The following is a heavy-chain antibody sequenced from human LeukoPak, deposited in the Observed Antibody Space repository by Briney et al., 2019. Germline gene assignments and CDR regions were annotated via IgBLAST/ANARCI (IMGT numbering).Heavy chain of an antibody. CDR3: ARVDSSGYYHLDY. V-gene: IGHV4-4*02. CDR1: GGSISSSNW. D-gene: IGHD3-22*01. CDR2: IYHSGST. Sequence: SETLSLTCAVSGGSISSSNWWSWVRQPPGKGLEWIGEIYHSGSTNYNPSLKSRVTISVDKSKNQFSLKLSSVTAADTAVYYCARVDSSGYYHLDYWGQGTLVTVSS. J-gene: IGHJ4*02.